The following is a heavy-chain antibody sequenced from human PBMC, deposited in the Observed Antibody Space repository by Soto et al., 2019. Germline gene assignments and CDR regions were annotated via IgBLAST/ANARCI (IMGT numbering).Heavy chain of an antibody. J-gene: IGHJ5*02. CDR1: GGTFSSYA. D-gene: IGHD6-13*01. CDR3: ARLLTAAGIYDWFDP. Sequence: GASVKVSCKASGGTFSSYAISWVRQAPGQGLEWMGGIIPIFGTANYAQKFQGRVTITADKSTSTAYIELSSLRSEDTAVYYCARLLTAAGIYDWFDPWGQGTLVTVSS. CDR2: IIPIFGTA. V-gene: IGHV1-69*06.